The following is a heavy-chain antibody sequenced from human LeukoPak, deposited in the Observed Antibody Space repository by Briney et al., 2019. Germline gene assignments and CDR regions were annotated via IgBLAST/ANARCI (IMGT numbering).Heavy chain of an antibody. CDR1: GGSFSGYY. J-gene: IGHJ4*02. D-gene: IGHD3-22*01. Sequence: SETLSLTCAVSGGSFSGYYWSWIRQPPGKGLEWIWEINRSGSTNYNPSLKSRVTMSVDTSKNHFSLKLRSVTAADTAVYYCARGDYYDASGYQPPFNYWGQGTLVTVSS. CDR3: ARGDYYDASGYQPPFNY. CDR2: INRSGST. V-gene: IGHV4-34*01.